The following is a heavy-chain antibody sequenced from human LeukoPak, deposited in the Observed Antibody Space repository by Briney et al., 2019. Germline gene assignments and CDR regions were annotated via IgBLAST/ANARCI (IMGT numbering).Heavy chain of an antibody. D-gene: IGHD6-19*01. CDR3: ARVSGGWYSDY. J-gene: IGHJ4*02. Sequence: GASVKVSCKASGYTFSSYGISWVRQAPGQGLEWMGWISTYNGNTNYAQKLQGRVTMTTDTSTSTAYMDLRSLRSDGTAVYYCARVSGGWYSDYWGQGTLVTVSS. V-gene: IGHV1-18*01. CDR2: ISTYNGNT. CDR1: GYTFSSYG.